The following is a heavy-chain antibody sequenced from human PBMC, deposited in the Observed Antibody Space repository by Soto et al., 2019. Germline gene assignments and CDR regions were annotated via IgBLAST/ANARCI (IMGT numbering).Heavy chain of an antibody. V-gene: IGHV4-34*01. CDR1: GGSLSGYY. Sequence: QVQLQQWGAGLLKPSETLSLNCAVTGGSLSGYYWSWIRQPPGKGLEWIGEVKDGGHTNYSPSLRGRVTISSDTSNNQFSLRLISVTAADRGVYYCARGQEGVVATHWDQGSLVTVSS. CDR3: ARGQEGVVATH. J-gene: IGHJ4*02. D-gene: IGHD5-12*01. CDR2: VKDGGHT.